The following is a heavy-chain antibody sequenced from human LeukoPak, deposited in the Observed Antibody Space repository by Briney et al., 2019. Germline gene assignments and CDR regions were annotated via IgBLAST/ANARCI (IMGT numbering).Heavy chain of an antibody. CDR3: ARGSPGKAFDI. J-gene: IGHJ3*02. Sequence: TPSETLSLTCTVSGGSISNGGYYWSWIRQHPGKGLEWIGYIYYSGSTYYNPSLKSRVTISVDTSKNQFSLKLSSVTAADTAVYYCARGSPGKAFDIWGQGTMVTVSS. CDR2: IYYSGST. CDR1: GGSISNGGYY. V-gene: IGHV4-31*03.